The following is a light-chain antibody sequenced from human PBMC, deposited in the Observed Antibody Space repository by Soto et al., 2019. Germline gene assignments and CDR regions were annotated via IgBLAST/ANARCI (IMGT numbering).Light chain of an antibody. V-gene: IGLV1-40*01. CDR3: QSYDSSDRKV. CDR2: GNS. Sequence: QSVLTQPPSVSGAPGQMVTISCTGSSSNIGAGYDVHWYQQLPGTAPKLLIYGNSNRPSGVPDRFSGSKSGTSASLAITGLQAEDEADYYCQSYDSSDRKVFGGGTQLTVL. CDR1: SSNIGAGYD. J-gene: IGLJ2*01.